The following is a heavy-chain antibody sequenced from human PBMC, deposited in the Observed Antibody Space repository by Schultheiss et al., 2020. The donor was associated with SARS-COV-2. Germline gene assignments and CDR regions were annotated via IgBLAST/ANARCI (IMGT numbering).Heavy chain of an antibody. D-gene: IGHD1-1*01. CDR3: ARDSPVATGTTPYYYYYYYMDV. V-gene: IGHV3-48*01. J-gene: IGHJ6*03. CDR2: ISSSSSTI. CDR1: GFTFSSYA. Sequence: GGSLRLSCAASGFTFSSYAMSWVRQAPGKGLEWVSYISSSSSTIYYADSVKGRFTISRDNAKNSLYLQMNSLRAEDTAVYYCARDSPVATGTTPYYYYYYYMDVWGKGTTVTVSS.